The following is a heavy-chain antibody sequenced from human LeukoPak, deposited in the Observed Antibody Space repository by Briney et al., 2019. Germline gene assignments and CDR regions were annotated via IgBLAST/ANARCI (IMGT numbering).Heavy chain of an antibody. V-gene: IGHV3-21*01. D-gene: IGHD1-1*01. CDR3: ARVRATGTYDAFDI. J-gene: IGHJ3*02. CDR1: GFTFSNYN. Sequence: PGGSLRLSCAASGFTFSNYNMNWVRQAPGKGLEWVSSISSSSSYIYYADSVKGRFTISRDNAKNSLYLQMNSLRAEDTAVYYCARVRATGTYDAFDIWGQGTMVTVSS. CDR2: ISSSSSYI.